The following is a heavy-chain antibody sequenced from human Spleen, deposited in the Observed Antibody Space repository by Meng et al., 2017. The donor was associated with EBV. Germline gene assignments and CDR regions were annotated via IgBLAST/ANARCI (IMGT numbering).Heavy chain of an antibody. V-gene: IGHV1-18*01. D-gene: IGHD6-19*01. Sequence: QVQLGQTGAEVKRPGDSVKVSCKASGYTCTSYGFSWVRQAPGQGLEWMGWISAYNGNTKYAQKFQGRVTITTDTSTSTAYMELRSLRSDDTAVYYCARDPSSYSSGWYVPFDYWGQGTLVTVSS. CDR1: GYTCTSYG. CDR3: ARDPSSYSSGWYVPFDY. CDR2: ISAYNGNT. J-gene: IGHJ4*02.